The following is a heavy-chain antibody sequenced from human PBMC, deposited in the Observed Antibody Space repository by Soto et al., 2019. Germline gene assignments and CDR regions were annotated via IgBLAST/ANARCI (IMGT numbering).Heavy chain of an antibody. CDR3: AGRSSSPQRLYSRSPSSLDY. D-gene: IGHD6-13*01. CDR1: GGTFSSYA. V-gene: IGHV1-69*13. J-gene: IGHJ4*02. Sequence: ASVKVSCKASGGTFSSYAISWVRQAPGQGLEWMGGIIPIFGTANYAQKFQGRVTITADESTSTAYMELSSLRSEDTAVYYCAGRSSSPQRLYSRSPSSLDYWGQGTLVTVSS. CDR2: IIPIFGTA.